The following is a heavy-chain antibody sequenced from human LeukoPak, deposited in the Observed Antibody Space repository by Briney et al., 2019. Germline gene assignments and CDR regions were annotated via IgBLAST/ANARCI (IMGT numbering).Heavy chain of an antibody. CDR2: TSSSSSYI. CDR3: ARDPRTYYYDSSGYYFFDY. CDR1: GFTFSSYS. V-gene: IGHV3-21*01. D-gene: IGHD3-22*01. Sequence: PGGSLRLSCAASGFTFSSYSMNWVRQAPGKGLEWVSSTSSSSSYIYYADSVKGRFTISRDNAKNSLYLQMNSLRAEDTAVYYCARDPRTYYYDSSGYYFFDYWGQGTLVTVSS. J-gene: IGHJ4*02.